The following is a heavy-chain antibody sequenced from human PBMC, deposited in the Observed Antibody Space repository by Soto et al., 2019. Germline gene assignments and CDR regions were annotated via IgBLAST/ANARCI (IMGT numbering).Heavy chain of an antibody. J-gene: IGHJ3*01. V-gene: IGHV1-69*04. CDR1: GGTFSSYA. CDR2: IIPILGIA. D-gene: IGHD3-3*01. Sequence: SVKVSCKASGGTFSSYAISRVRPAHGQRPGWMGRIIPILGIANYAQKFQGRVTITADKSTSTAYLELSSLRSEDTAVYYGARNYDFWCGARWGQGTMVTAS. CDR3: ARNYDFWCGAR.